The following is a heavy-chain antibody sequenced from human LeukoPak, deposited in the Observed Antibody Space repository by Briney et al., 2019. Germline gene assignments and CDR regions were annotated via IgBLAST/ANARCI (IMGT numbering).Heavy chain of an antibody. CDR2: ISNSGTAI. D-gene: IGHD5-18*01. Sequence: GGSLRLSCAASGFAFSSFAMGWVRQAPGKGLEWVSYISNSGTAIYYADSVKGRFTISRDNAKSSLYLQMNSLRAEDTAVYYCARAGYSMDTEYFQHWGQGTLVTVSS. J-gene: IGHJ1*01. V-gene: IGHV3-48*03. CDR3: ARAGYSMDTEYFQH. CDR1: GFAFSSFA.